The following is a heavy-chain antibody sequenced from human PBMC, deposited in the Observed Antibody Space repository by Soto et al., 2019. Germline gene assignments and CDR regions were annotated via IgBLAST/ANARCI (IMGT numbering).Heavy chain of an antibody. CDR1: GFTFSDHY. Sequence: QVQLVESGGGLVKPGESLRLSCAASGFTFSDHYMSWIRQAPGKGLEWVSYISTSNSYTNYADSVKGRFTVSRDNAKNSVFLQMNSLRAVDTAVYYCARGHYGLDVWPQGTMVTVSS. CDR2: ISTSNSYT. J-gene: IGHJ6*02. CDR3: ARGHYGLDV. V-gene: IGHV3-11*05.